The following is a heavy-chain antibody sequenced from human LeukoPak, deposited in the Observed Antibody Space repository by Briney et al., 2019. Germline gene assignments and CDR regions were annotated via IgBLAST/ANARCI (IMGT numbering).Heavy chain of an antibody. J-gene: IGHJ4*02. D-gene: IGHD3-10*01. CDR1: GFTFSDYG. CDR2: ISDGGSIT. V-gene: IGHV3-23*01. Sequence: PGGALRLSCAASGFTFSDYGMSWVRQAPGKGLEWVSTISDGGSITYYADSVKGRFTVSRDNSKNTLFLQMNSLRAEDTALYYCAKSRGSGSKMARGVNFDYWGQGTLVTVPS. CDR3: AKSRGSGSKMARGVNFDY.